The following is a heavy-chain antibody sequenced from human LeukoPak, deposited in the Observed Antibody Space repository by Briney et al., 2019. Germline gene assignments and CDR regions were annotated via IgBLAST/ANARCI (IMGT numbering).Heavy chain of an antibody. J-gene: IGHJ6*02. CDR3: ARDTLGPIYGESPNLHYYYGMDV. D-gene: IGHD4-17*01. CDR2: ISAYNGNT. Sequence: GASVKVSCKASGYPFYIYGLSWVRQAPGQGLEWMGWISAYNGNTNYAQKLQGRVTMTTDTSTSTAYMELRSLRSDDTAVYYCARDTLGPIYGESPNLHYYYGMDVWGQGTTVTVSS. CDR1: GYPFYIYG. V-gene: IGHV1-18*01.